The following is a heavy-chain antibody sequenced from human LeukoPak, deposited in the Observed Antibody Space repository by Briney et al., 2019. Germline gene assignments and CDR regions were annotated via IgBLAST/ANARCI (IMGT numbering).Heavy chain of an antibody. CDR1: GYTFTGYY. CDR3: AREPPAYCGTDCYALGY. Sequence: ASVKVSCKASGYTFTGYYMHWVRQAPGQGLEWMGWINPNSGGTRLAQKFQGRVTMTRDTSITTAYMELTWLKSDDTAVYYCAREPPAYCGTDCYALGYWGQGTLVTVSS. V-gene: IGHV1-2*02. D-gene: IGHD2-21*02. J-gene: IGHJ4*02. CDR2: INPNSGGT.